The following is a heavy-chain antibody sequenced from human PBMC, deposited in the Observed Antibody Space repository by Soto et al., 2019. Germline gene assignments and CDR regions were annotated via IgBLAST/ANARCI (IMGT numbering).Heavy chain of an antibody. J-gene: IGHJ6*02. Sequence: QVQLVQSGDEVKKPGASVKVSFKASGYSFVNYVIAWVREAPRQGFEWMGWISPYTGNTHSASKVQGRLTMTTDTSTSTAYMDLGSLTSDDTAVYYCVMVDNYVTPTPQDVWGQGTTVTVSS. CDR1: GYSFVNYV. CDR2: ISPYTGNT. V-gene: IGHV1-18*01. CDR3: VMVDNYVTPTPQDV. D-gene: IGHD3-16*01.